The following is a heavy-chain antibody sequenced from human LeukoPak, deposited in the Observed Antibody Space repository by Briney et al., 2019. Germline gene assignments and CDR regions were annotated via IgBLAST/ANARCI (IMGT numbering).Heavy chain of an antibody. CDR3: ARDYYDSSAEPDY. D-gene: IGHD3-22*01. V-gene: IGHV3-21*01. Sequence: GGSLRLSCAASGFTFSSYAMNWVRQAPGKGLEWVSSISSSSSYIYYADSVKGRFTISRDNAKNSLYLQMNSLRAEDTAVYYCARDYYDSSAEPDYWGQGTLVTVSS. CDR1: GFTFSSYA. J-gene: IGHJ4*02. CDR2: ISSSSSYI.